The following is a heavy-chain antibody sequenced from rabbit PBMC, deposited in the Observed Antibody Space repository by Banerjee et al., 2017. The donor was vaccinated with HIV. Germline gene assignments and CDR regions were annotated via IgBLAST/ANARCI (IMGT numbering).Heavy chain of an antibody. Sequence: QSLEESGGDLVKPEGSLKLSCKASGSDISSYSMGWVRQAPGKGLEWIGCIYTGDGSTYYANWAKGRFTISKTSSTTVTLQMTSLTDADTATYFCAGSAGVGVGYGYYGTDLWGQGTLVTVS. CDR1: GSDISSYS. CDR3: AGSAGVGVGYGYYGTDL. V-gene: IGHV1S40*01. J-gene: IGHJ6*01. D-gene: IGHD6-1*01. CDR2: IYTGDGST.